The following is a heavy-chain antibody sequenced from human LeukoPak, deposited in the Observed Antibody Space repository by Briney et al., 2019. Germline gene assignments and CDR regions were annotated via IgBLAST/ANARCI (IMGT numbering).Heavy chain of an antibody. V-gene: IGHV5-51*01. Sequence: GESLKISCKGSGFDFNTYWLAWVRQIPGKGLEWMGVTYPSDSDTRYGPSFQGQVTISADKSISTIYLQWSSLKASDTAIYYCARQQRDALGYWGQGTLVTVSS. CDR1: GFDFNTYW. CDR3: ARQQRDALGY. CDR2: TYPSDSDT. J-gene: IGHJ4*02. D-gene: IGHD5-24*01.